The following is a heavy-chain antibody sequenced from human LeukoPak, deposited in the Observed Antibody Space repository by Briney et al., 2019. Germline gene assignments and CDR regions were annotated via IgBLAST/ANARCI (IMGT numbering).Heavy chain of an antibody. Sequence: ASVKVSCKASGYTFTSYDINWARQAPGQGLEWMGIINPSGGSTSHAQKFQGRVTITADESTSTAYMELSSLRSEDTAVYYCARSRGAVPAATDWYFDLWGRGTLVTVSS. J-gene: IGHJ2*01. CDR1: GYTFTSYD. D-gene: IGHD2-2*01. V-gene: IGHV1-46*01. CDR3: ARSRGAVPAATDWYFDL. CDR2: INPSGGST.